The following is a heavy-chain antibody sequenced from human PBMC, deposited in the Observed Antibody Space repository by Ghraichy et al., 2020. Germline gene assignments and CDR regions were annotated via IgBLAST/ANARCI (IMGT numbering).Heavy chain of an antibody. Sequence: SGPTLVKPTQALTLTCTFSGFSLETSGMCVSWIRQRPGKALEWLARIDWEDEKYYRSFVKTKVSISKDTSKNQVVLTMTNVDPVDTGTYYCARGWGWRYFDFWGPGTLVTVSS. V-gene: IGHV2-70*11. D-gene: IGHD7-27*01. CDR2: IDWEDEK. CDR3: ARGWGWRYFDF. CDR1: GFSLETSGMC. J-gene: IGHJ2*01.